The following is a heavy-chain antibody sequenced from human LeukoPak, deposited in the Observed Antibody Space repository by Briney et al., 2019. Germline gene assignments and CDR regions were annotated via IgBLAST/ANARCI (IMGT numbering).Heavy chain of an antibody. CDR2: IYSGGST. V-gene: IGHV3-53*01. CDR1: GFTVSSNY. CDR3: ARADFWSGYFFDY. D-gene: IGHD3-3*01. Sequence: PGGSLRLSFAASGFTVSSNYMSWDRQAPGKGLEWVSVIYSGGSTYCADSVKGRFTISRDNSKNTLYLQMNSLRAEDTAVYYCARADFWSGYFFDYWGQGTLVTVSS. J-gene: IGHJ4*02.